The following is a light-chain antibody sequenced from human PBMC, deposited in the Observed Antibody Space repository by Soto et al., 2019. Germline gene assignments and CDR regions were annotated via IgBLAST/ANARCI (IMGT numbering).Light chain of an antibody. Sequence: EKVMTQSPATLSVSPGERATLSCRASQDVNIYLAWYQQKPGQAPRLLISGASTRATGIPARFSGSGSGTEFTLTISSLQSEDVAVYYCQQYGNWPLTFGGGTNVEIK. CDR2: GAS. J-gene: IGKJ4*01. V-gene: IGKV3D-15*01. CDR1: QDVNIY. CDR3: QQYGNWPLT.